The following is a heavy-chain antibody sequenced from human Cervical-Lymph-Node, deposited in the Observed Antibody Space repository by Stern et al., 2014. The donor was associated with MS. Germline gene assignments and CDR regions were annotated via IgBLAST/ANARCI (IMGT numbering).Heavy chain of an antibody. CDR3: ARDSFSIAVAGTDFDY. CDR2: ISAYNGNT. V-gene: IGHV1-18*04. CDR1: GYTFTSYG. Sequence: EQLVESGAEVKKPGASVKVSCKASGYTFTSYGISWVRQAPGQGLEWMGWISAYNGNTNYAQKLQGRVTMTTDTSTSTAYMELRSLRSDDTAVYYCARDSFSIAVAGTDFDYWGQGTLVTVSS. J-gene: IGHJ4*02. D-gene: IGHD6-19*01.